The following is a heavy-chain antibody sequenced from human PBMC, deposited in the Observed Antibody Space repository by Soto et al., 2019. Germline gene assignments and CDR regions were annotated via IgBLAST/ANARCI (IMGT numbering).Heavy chain of an antibody. CDR2: ISYDGSNK. D-gene: IGHD2-21*01. CDR1: GFTFSSYG. J-gene: IGHJ4*02. CDR3: AKDLEILWWYPDY. V-gene: IGHV3-30*18. Sequence: QVQLVESGGGVVQPGRSLRLSCAASGFTFSSYGMHWVRQAPGKGLEWVAVISYDGSNKYYADSVKGRFTMSRDNSKNTLYLQMNSLRAEDTAVYYCAKDLEILWWYPDYWGQGTLVTVSS.